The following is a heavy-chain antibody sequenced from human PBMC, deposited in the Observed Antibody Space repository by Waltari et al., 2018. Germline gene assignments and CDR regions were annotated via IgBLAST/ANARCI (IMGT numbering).Heavy chain of an antibody. CDR1: GFTFSSNW. CDR2: INQAGGKK. V-gene: IGHV3-7*01. J-gene: IGHJ4*02. CDR3: AGDKY. Sequence: EVQLVESGGGLVQPGGSLRLSCAASGFTFSSNWMTWVRQAPGKGLEEVANINQAGGKKDYVDSVKGRFTISRDNAKNSLYLQMNSLRAEDTAVYYCAGDKYWGQGTLVTVSS.